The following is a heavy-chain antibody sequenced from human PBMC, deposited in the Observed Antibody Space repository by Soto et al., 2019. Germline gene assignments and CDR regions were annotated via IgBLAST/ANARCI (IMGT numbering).Heavy chain of an antibody. J-gene: IGHJ4*02. CDR1: GYTFTSYA. V-gene: IGHV1-3*01. CDR2: INAGNGNT. Sequence: QVQPVQSGAEVKKPGASVKVSCKASGYTFTSYAMHWVRQAPGQRLEWMGWINAGNGNTKYSQKFQGRVTITRDTSARTAYMELSSLRSEDTAVYYCARGDVYYYFDYWGQGTLVTVSS. CDR3: ARGDVYYYFDY. D-gene: IGHD2-21*01.